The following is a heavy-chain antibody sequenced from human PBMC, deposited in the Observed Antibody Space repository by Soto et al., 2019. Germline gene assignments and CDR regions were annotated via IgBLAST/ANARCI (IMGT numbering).Heavy chain of an antibody. CDR3: ARDRSRIAVAGIDY. Sequence: ASVKVSCKASGGTFSSYTISWVRQAPGQGLEWMGRIIPILGIANYAQKFQGRVTITADKSTSTAYMELSSLRSEDTAVYYCARDRSRIAVAGIDYWGQGTLVTVSS. CDR2: IIPILGIA. D-gene: IGHD6-19*01. CDR1: GGTFSSYT. J-gene: IGHJ4*02. V-gene: IGHV1-69*04.